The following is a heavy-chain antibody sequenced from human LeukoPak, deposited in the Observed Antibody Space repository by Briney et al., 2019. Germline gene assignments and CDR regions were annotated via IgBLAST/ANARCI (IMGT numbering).Heavy chain of an antibody. CDR2: INHSGST. Sequence: SETLSLTCTVSGGSISSYYWSWIRQPPEKGLEWIGEINHSGSTNYNPSLKSRVTISVDTSKNQFSLKLSSVTAADTAVYYCARGLRILYAFDIWGQGTMVTVSS. D-gene: IGHD2-15*01. J-gene: IGHJ3*02. CDR1: GGSISSYY. V-gene: IGHV4-34*01. CDR3: ARGLRILYAFDI.